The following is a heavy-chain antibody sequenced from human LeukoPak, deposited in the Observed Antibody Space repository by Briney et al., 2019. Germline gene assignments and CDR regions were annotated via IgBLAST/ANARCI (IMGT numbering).Heavy chain of an antibody. CDR3: ARRYYDSSGWVFDY. CDR2: IYYSGST. J-gene: IGHJ4*02. V-gene: IGHV4-39*07. D-gene: IGHD3-22*01. Sequence: SETLSLTCTVSGGSISSSSYYWGWIRQPPGKGLEWIGNIYYSGSTYYNPSLKSRVTISVDTPKNQLSLKLSSVTAADTAVYYCARRYYDSSGWVFDYWGQGTLVTVSS. CDR1: GGSISSSSYY.